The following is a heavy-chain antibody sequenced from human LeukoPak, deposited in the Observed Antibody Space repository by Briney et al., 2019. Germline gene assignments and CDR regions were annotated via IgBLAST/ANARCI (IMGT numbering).Heavy chain of an antibody. CDR3: AKDSGTTWYYYYYMDV. CDR1: GFIFSRYG. Sequence: PGGSLRLSCAASGFIFSRYGMSWVRQAPGKGLEWVSAISGSGGTSYYADSVRGRFTISRDNSKNTLYLQMNSLRAEDTAVYYCAKDSGTTWYYYYYMDVWGKGTTVTISS. V-gene: IGHV3-23*01. CDR2: ISGSGGTS. D-gene: IGHD1-7*01. J-gene: IGHJ6*03.